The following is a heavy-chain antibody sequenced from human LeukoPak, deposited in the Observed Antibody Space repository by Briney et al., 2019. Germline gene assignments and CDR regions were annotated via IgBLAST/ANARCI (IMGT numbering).Heavy chain of an antibody. CDR3: ARLDLHDYGAHFDY. Sequence: SETLSLTCTVSGGSISSGDYYWSWIRQTPGKGLEWIGYIYYSGSTYYNPSLKSRVTISVDTSKNQFSLKLSSVTAADTAVYYCARLDLHDYGAHFDYWGQGTLFTVSS. V-gene: IGHV4-30-4*08. CDR1: GGSISSGDYY. D-gene: IGHD4-17*01. J-gene: IGHJ4*02. CDR2: IYYSGST.